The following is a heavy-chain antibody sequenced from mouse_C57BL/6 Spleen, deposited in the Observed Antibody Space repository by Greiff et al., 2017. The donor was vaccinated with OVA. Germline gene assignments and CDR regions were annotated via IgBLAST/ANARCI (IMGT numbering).Heavy chain of an antibody. CDR2: ISDGGSYP. J-gene: IGHJ3*01. CDR3: ERSELGQAWFAY. V-gene: IGHV5-4*03. D-gene: IGHD4-1*01. CDR1: GFTFSSYA. Sequence: EVKLVESGGGLVKPGGSLKLSCAASGFTFSSYAMSWVRQTPEQRLEWVATISDGGSYPYYPYNVKGRFTFPRDPAKNNLYLRMRHLKSEDAAEYYCERSELGQAWFAYWGQGTLVTVSA.